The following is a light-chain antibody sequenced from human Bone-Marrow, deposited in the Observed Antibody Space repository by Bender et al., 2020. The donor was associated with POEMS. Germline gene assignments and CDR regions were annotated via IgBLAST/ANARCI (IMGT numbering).Light chain of an antibody. V-gene: IGLV2-14*01. CDR1: NSDIGSYNY. Sequence: QSALTQPASVSGSPGQSITISCTGTNSDIGSYNYVSWYQQHPGKAPKLIIYDVNNRPSGISDRFSGSKSGNTASLTVSGLQAEDEADYYCSSYTLSATPLFGGGTKLTVL. J-gene: IGLJ2*01. CDR2: DVN. CDR3: SSYTLSATPL.